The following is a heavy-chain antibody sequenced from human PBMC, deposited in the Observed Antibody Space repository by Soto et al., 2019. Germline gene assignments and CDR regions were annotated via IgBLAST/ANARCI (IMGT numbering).Heavy chain of an antibody. J-gene: IGHJ3*02. V-gene: IGHV3-15*01. CDR2: IKSKTDGGTT. CDR3: TTEPTMVRGVIILNAFDI. D-gene: IGHD3-10*01. Sequence: GGSLRLSCAASGFTFSNAWMSWVRQAPGKGLEWVGRIKSKTDGGTTDYAAPVKGRFTISRDDSKNTLYLQMNSLKTEDTAVYYCTTEPTMVRGVIILNAFDIWGQGTMVTVSS. CDR1: GFTFSNAW.